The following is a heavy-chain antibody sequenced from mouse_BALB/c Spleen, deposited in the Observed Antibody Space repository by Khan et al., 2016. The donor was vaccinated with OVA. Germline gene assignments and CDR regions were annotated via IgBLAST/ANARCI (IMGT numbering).Heavy chain of an antibody. Sequence: EGELVESGPSLVKPSQTLSLTCSVTGDSITSGYWNWIRKFPGNKLEYMGYIIYTGYTYYNPSLRSRISLTRHTSKNQYYLQLSSVTDEDTATYYCARSTYRYAFVYWGQGTLVTVSA. V-gene: IGHV3-8*02. J-gene: IGHJ3*01. CDR2: IIYTGYT. D-gene: IGHD2-12*01. CDR3: ARSTYRYAFVY. CDR1: GDSITSGY.